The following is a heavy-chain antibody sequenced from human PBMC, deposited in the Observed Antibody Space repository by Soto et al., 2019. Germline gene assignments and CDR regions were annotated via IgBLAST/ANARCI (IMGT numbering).Heavy chain of an antibody. Sequence: PGGSLRLSCAASGFTFNNYAMTWVRQAPGKGLEWVSAVSGNGADTYYADSVKGRFTISRDNSKDTLYLQMNSLKTEDTAVYYCTTGLSNGYYNFDYWGQGTLVTVSS. CDR1: GFTFNNYA. J-gene: IGHJ4*02. V-gene: IGHV3-23*01. CDR2: VSGNGADT. CDR3: TTGLSNGYYNFDY. D-gene: IGHD3-22*01.